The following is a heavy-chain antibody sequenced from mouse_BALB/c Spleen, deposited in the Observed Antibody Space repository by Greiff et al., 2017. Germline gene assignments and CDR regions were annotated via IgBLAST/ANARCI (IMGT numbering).Heavy chain of an antibody. CDR3: ARWELGRRYAMDY. CDR1: GFTFSSFG. D-gene: IGHD4-1*01. V-gene: IGHV5-17*02. CDR2: ISSGSSTI. J-gene: IGHJ4*01. Sequence: EVMLVESGGGLVQPGGSRKLSCAASGFTFSSFGMHWVRQAPEKGLEWVAYISSGSSTIYYADTVKGRFTISRDNPKNTLFLQMTSLRSEDTAMYYCARWELGRRYAMDYWGQGTSVTVSS.